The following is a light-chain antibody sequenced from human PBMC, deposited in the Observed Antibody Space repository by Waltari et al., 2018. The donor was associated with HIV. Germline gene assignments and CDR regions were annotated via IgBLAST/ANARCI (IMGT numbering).Light chain of an antibody. CDR1: SSNIGAPYD. J-gene: IGLJ3*02. Sequence: QSVLTQPPSVSGAPGQRVTISCTGSSSNIGAPYDVHWYNQLPGPAPKLLIYGNSNRPSGVPDRVSGSKSGTSASLAITELQAEDEADYYCQSYDSSLSGWVFGGGTKLTVL. V-gene: IGLV1-40*01. CDR3: QSYDSSLSGWV. CDR2: GNS.